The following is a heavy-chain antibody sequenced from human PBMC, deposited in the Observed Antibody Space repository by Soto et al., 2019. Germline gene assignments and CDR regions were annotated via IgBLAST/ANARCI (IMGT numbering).Heavy chain of an antibody. CDR3: ARDASYYSLWSGYYPSRNGMDV. CDR1: GFTFSSFG. J-gene: IGHJ6*02. Sequence: QVQVVESGGGVVQPGRSLRLSCAASGFTFSSFGMHWVRQAPGKGLEWVSRIWYDGSKKSYGDSVKGRCTISRDNSRNTVYLQMNSLRADDTAVYYCARDASYYSLWSGYYPSRNGMDVWGQGTTVTVSS. D-gene: IGHD3-3*01. CDR2: IWYDGSKK. V-gene: IGHV3-33*01.